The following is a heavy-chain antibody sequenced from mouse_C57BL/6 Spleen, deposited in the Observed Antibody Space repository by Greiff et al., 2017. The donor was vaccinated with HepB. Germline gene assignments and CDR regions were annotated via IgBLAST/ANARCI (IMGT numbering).Heavy chain of an antibody. J-gene: IGHJ1*03. D-gene: IGHD2-3*01. V-gene: IGHV1-15*01. CDR2: IDPETGGT. CDR3: TRRVDGYYVYWYFDV. CDR1: GYTFTDYE. Sequence: VQRVESGAELVRPGASVTLSCKASGYTFTDYEMHWVKQTPVHGLEWIGAIDPETGGTAYNQKFKGKAILTADKSSSTAYMGLRSLTSEDSAVYYCTRRVDGYYVYWYFDVWGTGTTVTVSS.